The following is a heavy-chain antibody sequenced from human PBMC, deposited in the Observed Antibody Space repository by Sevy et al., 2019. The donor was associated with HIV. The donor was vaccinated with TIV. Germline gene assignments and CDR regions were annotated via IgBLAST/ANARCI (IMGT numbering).Heavy chain of an antibody. Sequence: GGSLRLSCAVSGFSFDSYGMTWVRQAPGKGLEWVSAISGSGTRTYYADSVKGRFIISRDNSKNTLDLQMNSLRAEDHAIYYCGKGGGGHYDPDEIAYYFYYYNMDVWGKGTTVTVSS. CDR2: ISGSGTRT. J-gene: IGHJ6*03. CDR1: GFSFDSYG. V-gene: IGHV3-23*01. CDR3: GKGGGGHYDPDEIAYYFYYYNMDV. D-gene: IGHD3-22*01.